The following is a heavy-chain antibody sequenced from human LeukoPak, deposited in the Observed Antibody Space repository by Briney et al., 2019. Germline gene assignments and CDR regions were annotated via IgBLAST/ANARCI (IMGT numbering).Heavy chain of an antibody. Sequence: GGSLRLSCAVSGFTVSSNYMAWVRQAPGKGLEWVSVIYSGGSTYYADSVKGRFTISRDNSKNTPYLQMNSLRAEDTAVYYCANMGYSSGWYIYWGQGTLVTVSS. J-gene: IGHJ4*02. V-gene: IGHV3-53*05. CDR3: ANMGYSSGWYIY. CDR2: IYSGGST. D-gene: IGHD6-19*01. CDR1: GFTVSSNY.